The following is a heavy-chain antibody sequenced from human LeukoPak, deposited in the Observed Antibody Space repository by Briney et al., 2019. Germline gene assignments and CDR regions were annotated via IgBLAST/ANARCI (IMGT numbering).Heavy chain of an antibody. Sequence: GGSLRLSCAASGFTFSRHWMSWVRQAPGKGLEWVANIKEDGSDKYYVDSVKGRFTIPRDNAQNSVYLQMNSLRAEDTAVYYCGREEFHSADFRGQGTLVTVSS. CDR2: IKEDGSDK. CDR3: GREEFHSADF. V-gene: IGHV3-7*01. J-gene: IGHJ4*02. CDR1: GFTFSRHW. D-gene: IGHD3-10*01.